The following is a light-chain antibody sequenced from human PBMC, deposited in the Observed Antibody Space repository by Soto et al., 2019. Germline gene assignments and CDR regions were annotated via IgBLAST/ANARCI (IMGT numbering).Light chain of an antibody. J-gene: IGLJ1*01. Sequence: QSVLTQPRSVSGSPGQSVTISCTGTSSDVGGYNYVSWYQQHPGKAPKLMIYDVSKRPSGVPDRFSGSKSGNTASLTISGLQAEDEADYYCCPYAGSYTPYVFGTGTKVNVL. V-gene: IGLV2-11*01. CDR1: SSDVGGYNY. CDR3: CPYAGSYTPYV. CDR2: DVS.